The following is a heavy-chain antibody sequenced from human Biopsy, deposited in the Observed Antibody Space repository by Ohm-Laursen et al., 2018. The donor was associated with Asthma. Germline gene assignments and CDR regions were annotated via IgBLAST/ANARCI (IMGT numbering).Heavy chain of an antibody. J-gene: IGHJ6*02. CDR1: GRHFGSYN. CDR3: ATNSGAYKNSLGDGLDV. Sequence: SLRLSCAASGRHFGSYNMHWARQAPGRGLEWVGVIWFDGSKKYYADSVKGRFTISRDNSKKMLYLQMNSLRAEDTAVYYCATNSGAYKNSLGDGLDVWGQGTTVIVSS. D-gene: IGHD1-26*01. V-gene: IGHV3-33*08. CDR2: IWFDGSKK.